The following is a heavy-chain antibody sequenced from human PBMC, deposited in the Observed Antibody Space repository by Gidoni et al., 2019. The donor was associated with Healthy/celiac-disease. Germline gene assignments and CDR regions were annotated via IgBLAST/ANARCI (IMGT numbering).Heavy chain of an antibody. CDR2: IYTSGST. V-gene: IGHV4-61*02. D-gene: IGHD3-22*01. CDR1: GGSITTGLYY. Sequence: QVQLQESGPGPEKPSQTLSPTCTVSGGSITTGLYYWGWIRQPAGKGLEWIGRIYTSGSTNYNPSLKSRVTISVDTSKNQFSLKLSSVTAADTAVYYCAGTYYYDSSGSAGVFDYWGQGTLVTVSS. J-gene: IGHJ4*02. CDR3: AGTYYYDSSGSAGVFDY.